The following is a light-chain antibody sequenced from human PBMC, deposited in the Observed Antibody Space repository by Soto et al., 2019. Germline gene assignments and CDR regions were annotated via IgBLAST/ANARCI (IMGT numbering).Light chain of an antibody. Sequence: QSALTQPRSVSGSPGQSVTISCTGTSSDIGGYNYVSWYQQHPGKAPKLMIYGVYERPSGVPDRFSGSKSGNTASLTISGLQPEDEADYYCSSYAGSYPVVFGGGTKVTVL. J-gene: IGLJ2*01. CDR2: GVY. V-gene: IGLV2-11*01. CDR1: SSDIGGYNY. CDR3: SSYAGSYPVV.